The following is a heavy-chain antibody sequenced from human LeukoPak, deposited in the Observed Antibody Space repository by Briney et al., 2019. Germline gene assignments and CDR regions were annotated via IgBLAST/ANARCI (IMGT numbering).Heavy chain of an antibody. J-gene: IGHJ1*01. D-gene: IGHD2-15*01. CDR3: ATVAAQTGGYFQH. CDR2: ITPIFGTA. Sequence: SVKVSCKASGGTFSSYAISWVRQAPGQGLEWMGGITPIFGTANYAQKFQGRVTITADESTSTAYMELSSLRSEDTAVYYCATVAAQTGGYFQHWGQGTLVAVSS. V-gene: IGHV1-69*13. CDR1: GGTFSSYA.